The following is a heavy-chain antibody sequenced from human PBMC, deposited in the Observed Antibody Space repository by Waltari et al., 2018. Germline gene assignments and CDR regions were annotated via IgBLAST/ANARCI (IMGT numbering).Heavy chain of an antibody. J-gene: IGHJ2*01. V-gene: IGHV4-61*01. CDR2: IYYSGST. D-gene: IGHD3-3*01. CDR3: ARASRGSGFYYGYFDL. CDR1: GDSVSSSYY. Sequence: QVQLQESGPGLVKPSETLSLTCTVSGDSVSSSYYWSWIRQPPGKGLEWIGYIYYSGSTNYNPSLKSRVTISVDTSKNKFSLKLNSVTAADTAVYYCARASRGSGFYYGYFDLCGRGTLVIVSS.